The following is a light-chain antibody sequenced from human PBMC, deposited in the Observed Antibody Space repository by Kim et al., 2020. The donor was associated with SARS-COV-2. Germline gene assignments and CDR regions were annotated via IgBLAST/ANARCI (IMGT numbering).Light chain of an antibody. V-gene: IGLV3-19*01. CDR2: SRN. CDR3: NSRDRAGNRWV. Sequence: AVGQTAITTGQRDSLRSYHASWYRQRPEPAHVAVMYSRNSRPSGIPDRFSGSGSGDTASLLITGAQAEDEGDYYCNSRDRAGNRWVFGGGTQLTVL. CDR1: SLRSYH. J-gene: IGLJ3*02.